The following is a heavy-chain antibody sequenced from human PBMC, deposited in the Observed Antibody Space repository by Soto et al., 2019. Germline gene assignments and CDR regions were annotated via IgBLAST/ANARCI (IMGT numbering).Heavy chain of an antibody. CDR2: ISYDGSNK. Sequence: QVQLVESGGGVVQPGRSLRLSCAASGFTFSSYGMHWVRQAPGKGLEWVAVISYDGSNKYYADSVKGRFTISRDNSKHTLYLPMHRLRAEDTAVYYCAKALLRPGRAYGMDVWGQGTTVTVSS. CDR3: AKALLRPGRAYGMDV. J-gene: IGHJ6*02. V-gene: IGHV3-30*18. CDR1: GFTFSSYG.